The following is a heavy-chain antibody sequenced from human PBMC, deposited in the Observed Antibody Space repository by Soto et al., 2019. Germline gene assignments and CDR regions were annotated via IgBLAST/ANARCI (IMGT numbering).Heavy chain of an antibody. CDR3: ARDRGSYALDY. V-gene: IGHV1-69*05. CDR1: GGTFSSYA. Sequence: SVKVSCKASGGTFSSYAISWVRQAPGQGLEWMGGIIPIFGTANYAQKFQGRVTMTTDTSTSTAYMELRSLRSDDTAVYYCARDRGSYALDYWGQGTLVTVPQ. CDR2: IIPIFGTA. D-gene: IGHD1-26*01. J-gene: IGHJ4*02.